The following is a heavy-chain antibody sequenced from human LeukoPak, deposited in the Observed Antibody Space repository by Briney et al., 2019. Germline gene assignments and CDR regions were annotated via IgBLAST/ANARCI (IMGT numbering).Heavy chain of an antibody. D-gene: IGHD6-6*01. V-gene: IGHV4-34*01. J-gene: IGHJ4*02. Sequence: PSETLSLTCAVYGGSFSGYYWSWIRQPPGKGLEWIGEINHSGSTNYNPSLKSRVTISVDTSKNQFPLKLSSVTAADTAVYYCARGPKIGRSSSSFDYWGQGTLVTVSS. CDR2: INHSGST. CDR1: GGSFSGYY. CDR3: ARGPKIGRSSSSFDY.